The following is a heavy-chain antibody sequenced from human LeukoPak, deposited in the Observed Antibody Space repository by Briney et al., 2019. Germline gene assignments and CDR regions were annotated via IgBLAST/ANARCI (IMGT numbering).Heavy chain of an antibody. D-gene: IGHD1/OR15-1a*01. Sequence: ASVKVSCKASGGTFSTYAISWVRQAPGQGFEWMGGIIPIFNTANYAQKFQGRVTITADKSTSTAYMELNSLRSEDTAVYYCARDHWPWNSSTLGVPLDPWGQGTLVTVSS. J-gene: IGHJ5*02. CDR1: GGTFSTYA. CDR2: IIPIFNTA. CDR3: ARDHWPWNSSTLGVPLDP. V-gene: IGHV1-69*06.